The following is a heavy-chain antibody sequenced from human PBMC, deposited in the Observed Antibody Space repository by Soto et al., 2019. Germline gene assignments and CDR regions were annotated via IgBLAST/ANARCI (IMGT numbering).Heavy chain of an antibody. CDR3: ARENYDILTGYYDTVPLDWFDP. CDR1: GYTFTSYG. V-gene: IGHV1-18*01. J-gene: IGHJ5*02. Sequence: GASVKVSCKASGYTFTSYGISWVRQAPGQGLEWMGWISAYNGNTNYAQRLQGRVTMTTDTSTSTAYMELRSLRSDDTAVYYCARENYDILTGYYDTVPLDWFDPWGQGTLVTVSS. CDR2: ISAYNGNT. D-gene: IGHD3-9*01.